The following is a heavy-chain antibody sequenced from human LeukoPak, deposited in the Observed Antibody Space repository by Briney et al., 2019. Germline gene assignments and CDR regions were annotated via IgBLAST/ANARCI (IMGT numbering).Heavy chain of an antibody. J-gene: IGHJ4*02. V-gene: IGHV4-59*01. CDR3: ARGPFGESQA. CDR1: GGSISSYY. D-gene: IGHD3-10*01. Sequence: SETLSLTCTVSGGSISSYYCTWIRRPPGKGLEWIGDIYYTGNTNYNPSLKSRVSISVDTSKNQFSLKLSSVTTADTAVYYCARGPFGESQAWGQGTLVTVSS. CDR2: IYYTGNT.